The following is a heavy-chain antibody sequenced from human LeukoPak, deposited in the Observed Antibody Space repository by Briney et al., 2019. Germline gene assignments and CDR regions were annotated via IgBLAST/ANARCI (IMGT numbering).Heavy chain of an antibody. D-gene: IGHD7-27*01. Sequence: GGSLRLSCAASGFAVSSNYMSWVRQAPGKGLEWVSVIYSGGSTYYADSVKGRFTISRDNSKNTLYLQMNSLRAEDTAVYYCARTGDRDYFDYWGQGTLVTVSS. V-gene: IGHV3-53*01. CDR2: IYSGGST. CDR1: GFAVSSNY. CDR3: ARTGDRDYFDY. J-gene: IGHJ4*02.